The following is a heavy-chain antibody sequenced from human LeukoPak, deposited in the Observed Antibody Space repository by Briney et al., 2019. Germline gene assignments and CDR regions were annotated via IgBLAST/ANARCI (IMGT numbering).Heavy chain of an antibody. CDR3: ARETRGYSYGPMDV. V-gene: IGHV1-69*06. CDR2: IIPIFGTA. J-gene: IGHJ6*03. CDR1: GGTFSSYA. D-gene: IGHD5-18*01. Sequence: SVKVSCKASGGTFSSYAISWVRQAPGQGLEWMGGIIPIFGTANYAQKFQGRVTITADKSTSTAYMELSSLRSEDTAVYYCARETRGYSYGPMDVWGKGTTVTVSS.